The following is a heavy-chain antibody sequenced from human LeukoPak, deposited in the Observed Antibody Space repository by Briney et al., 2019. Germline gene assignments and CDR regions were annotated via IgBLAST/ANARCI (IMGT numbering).Heavy chain of an antibody. Sequence: SETLSLTCTVSGGSISSSSYYWGWIRQPPGKGLEWIGSIYYSGSTYYNPSLKSRVTISVDTSKNQFSLKLSSVTAADTAVYYCAGIAARASGIDYWGQGTLVTVSS. CDR1: GGSISSSSYY. J-gene: IGHJ4*02. CDR2: IYYSGST. CDR3: AGIAARASGIDY. D-gene: IGHD6-6*01. V-gene: IGHV4-39*01.